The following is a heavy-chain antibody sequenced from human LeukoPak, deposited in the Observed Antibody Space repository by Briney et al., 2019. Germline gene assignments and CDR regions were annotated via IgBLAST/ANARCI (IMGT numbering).Heavy chain of an antibody. Sequence: ASVKVSCKASGYTFTGYYMHWVRQAPGQGLEWMGWINPNSGGTNYAQKFQGRVTMTRDTSISTAYMELSRLRSDDTAVYYCARVNQLFGGDNDYWGQGTLVTVSS. J-gene: IGHJ4*02. V-gene: IGHV1-2*02. CDR2: INPNSGGT. CDR1: GYTFTGYY. D-gene: IGHD3-16*01. CDR3: ARVNQLFGGDNDY.